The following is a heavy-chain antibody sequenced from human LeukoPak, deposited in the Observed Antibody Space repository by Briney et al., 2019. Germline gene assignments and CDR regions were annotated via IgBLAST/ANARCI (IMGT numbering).Heavy chain of an antibody. CDR2: INPNNGGT. CDR1: GYTFTDYY. CDR3: ARGSASGSRYPFDY. J-gene: IGHJ4*02. V-gene: IGHV1-2*02. D-gene: IGHD3-10*01. Sequence: SVKVSCKPSGYTFTDYYIHWVRQAPGQGLEWMGYINPNNGGTNYAQKFQGRVTMTRDTSISTAYMELTRLTSDDTAIYSCARGSASGSRYPFDYWGQGTLVTVSS.